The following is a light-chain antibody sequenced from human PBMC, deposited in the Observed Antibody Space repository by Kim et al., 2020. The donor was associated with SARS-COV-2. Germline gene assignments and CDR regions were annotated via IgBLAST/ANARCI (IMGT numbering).Light chain of an antibody. CDR3: SSYTSTSTVV. Sequence: GQSFTISCTGTSSDVGGYNYVSWYQQHPDKAPKLMIYDVSKRPPGVSNRFSGSKSGNTASLTISGLQAEDEADYYCSSYTSTSTVVFGAGTQLTVL. V-gene: IGLV2-14*03. CDR2: DVS. CDR1: SSDVGGYNY. J-gene: IGLJ2*01.